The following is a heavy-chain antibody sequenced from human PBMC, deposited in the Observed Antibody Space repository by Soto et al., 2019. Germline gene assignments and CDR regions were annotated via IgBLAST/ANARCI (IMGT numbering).Heavy chain of an antibody. J-gene: IGHJ1*01. CDR1: GYTFTSYA. D-gene: IGHD6-6*01. V-gene: IGHV1-3*01. CDR2: INAGNGNT. Sequence: ASVKVSCKASGYTFTSYAMHWERQAPGQRLEWMGWINAGNGNTKYSQKFQGRVTITRDTSASTAYMELSSLRSEDTAVYYCARPSSSSAVDLQHWGQGTLVTVSS. CDR3: ARPSSSSAVDLQH.